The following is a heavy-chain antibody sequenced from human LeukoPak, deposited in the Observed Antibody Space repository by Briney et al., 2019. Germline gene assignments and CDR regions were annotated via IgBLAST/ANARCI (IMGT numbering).Heavy chain of an antibody. CDR2: ISPYNGNT. V-gene: IGHV1-18*01. CDR3: ARDRYQGYYFDY. D-gene: IGHD2-2*01. Sequence: GASVKVSCKASSYTFNSYGISWVRQAPGQGLEWMGWISPYNGNTIYAQNLQGRVTMTTDTSTSTAYMELMSLRSDDTAAYYCARDRYQGYYFDYWGQGTLVTVSS. CDR1: SYTFNSYG. J-gene: IGHJ4*02.